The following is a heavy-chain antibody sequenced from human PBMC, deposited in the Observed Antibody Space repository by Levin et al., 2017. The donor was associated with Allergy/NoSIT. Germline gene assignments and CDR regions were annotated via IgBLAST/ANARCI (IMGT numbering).Heavy chain of an antibody. J-gene: IGHJ6*02. Sequence: GESLKISCAASGFTFSSYAMHWVRQAPGEGLEWVAVISYDGDNKYYADSVKGRFTIARDNSKSTLDLQMNSLRDEDTAVYYCARDGQDIVVVAVAPYYYYGMDVWGQGTTVTVSS. D-gene: IGHD2-2*01. CDR3: ARDGQDIVVVAVAPYYYYGMDV. CDR2: ISYDGDNK. CDR1: GFTFSSYA. V-gene: IGHV3-30-3*01.